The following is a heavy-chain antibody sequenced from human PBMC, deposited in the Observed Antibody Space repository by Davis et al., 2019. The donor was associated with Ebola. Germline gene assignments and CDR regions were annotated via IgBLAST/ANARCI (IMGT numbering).Heavy chain of an antibody. Sequence: SETLSLTCTVSGCSISSCSYYWGWFRQPPGKGLAGIGSIYYSGSTYYNPSLKSRITISVDTSKNQFSLKLSSVTAADTAVYYCARHGELRLVDNWFDPWGQGTLVTVSS. CDR2: IYYSGST. J-gene: IGHJ5*02. CDR3: ARHGELRLVDNWFDP. V-gene: IGHV4-39*01. CDR1: GCSISSCSYY. D-gene: IGHD2-8*02.